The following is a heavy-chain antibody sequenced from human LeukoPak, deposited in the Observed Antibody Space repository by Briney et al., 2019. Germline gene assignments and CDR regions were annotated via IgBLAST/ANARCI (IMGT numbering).Heavy chain of an antibody. D-gene: IGHD6-13*01. J-gene: IGHJ4*02. CDR3: ASGGGIAAAGYY. CDR2: ISSSSSYI. Sequence: GGSLRLSCAASGFTFSSYSMNWVRQAPGKGLEWVSSISSSSSYIYYADSVKGRFTISRDNAKNSLYLQMNSLRAEDTAVYYCASGGGIAAAGYYWGQGTLVTVSS. V-gene: IGHV3-21*01. CDR1: GFTFSSYS.